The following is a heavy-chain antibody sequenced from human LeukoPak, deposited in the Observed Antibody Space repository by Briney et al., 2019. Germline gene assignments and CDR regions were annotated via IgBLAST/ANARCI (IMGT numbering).Heavy chain of an antibody. V-gene: IGHV3-33*01. CDR3: ARGQYSPDY. Sequence: GRSLRLSCAASGFTFSSYGMHWVRQAPGKGLEWVAVIWYDGSNKYYTDSVKGRFTISRDNSKNTLYLQMNRRRAEDTAVYYCARGQYSPDYWGQGTLVTVSS. CDR2: IWYDGSNK. CDR1: GFTFSSYG. D-gene: IGHD2-15*01. J-gene: IGHJ4*02.